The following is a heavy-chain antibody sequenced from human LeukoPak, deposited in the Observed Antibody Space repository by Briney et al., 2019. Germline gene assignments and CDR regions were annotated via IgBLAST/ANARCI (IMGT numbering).Heavy chain of an antibody. J-gene: IGHJ3*01. V-gene: IGHV3-23*01. D-gene: IGHD5-24*01. CDR3: AKDIQLST. CDR1: GFTFRGGA. CDR2: IGPVGDSP. Sequence: GRSLRLSCAASGFTFRGGAMTWFRQAPGKGLEWVSLIGPVGDSPFYADSVKGRFTISRDNSKNTLSLQMNSLRVEDTAIYYCAKDIQLSTWGLGTMVTVSS.